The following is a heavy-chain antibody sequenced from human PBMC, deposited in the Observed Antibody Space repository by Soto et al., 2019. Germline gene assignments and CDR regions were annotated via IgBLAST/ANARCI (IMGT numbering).Heavy chain of an antibody. J-gene: IGHJ4*02. Sequence: SLRLSCAASGFTFSTYWMSWVRQAPGKGLEWVSSINEDGNGTYYVDSVKGRFTVSRDNSKNTLYLQMNSLRAEDTAVYYCAKERSSGWSFDYWGQGTLVTVSS. CDR1: GFTFSTYW. CDR2: INEDGNGT. D-gene: IGHD6-19*01. CDR3: AKERSSGWSFDY. V-gene: IGHV3-23*01.